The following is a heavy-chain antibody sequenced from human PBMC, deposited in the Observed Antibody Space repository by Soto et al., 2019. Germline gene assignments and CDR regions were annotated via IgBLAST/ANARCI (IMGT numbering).Heavy chain of an antibody. V-gene: IGHV1-18*04. CDR1: GYTFTTYG. J-gene: IGHJ3*02. CDR2: ISTYNGNT. CDR3: ARGGSSSWYGAFDI. Sequence: ASVKVSCKASGYTFTTYGISWVRQAPGQGLEWMGWISTYNGNTNYAQKSQGRVTMTTDTPTSTAYMELRSLRSDDTAVYYCARGGSSSWYGAFDIWGQGTMVTVSS. D-gene: IGHD6-13*01.